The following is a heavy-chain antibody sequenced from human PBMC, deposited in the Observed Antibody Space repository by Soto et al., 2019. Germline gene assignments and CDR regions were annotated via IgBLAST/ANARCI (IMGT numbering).Heavy chain of an antibody. CDR2: IYYSGSA. J-gene: IGHJ4*02. Sequence: QVQLQESGPGLVKPSETLSLTCTVSGVSISSYYWSWIRQPPGKGLEWIGYIYYSGSAKYNPSLKSLVTISVDTSKNQFSLKLSSVTAADTAVYYCARHGGYDYYFDYWGQGTLVTVSS. CDR3: ARHGGYDYYFDY. CDR1: GVSISSYY. V-gene: IGHV4-59*01. D-gene: IGHD5-12*01.